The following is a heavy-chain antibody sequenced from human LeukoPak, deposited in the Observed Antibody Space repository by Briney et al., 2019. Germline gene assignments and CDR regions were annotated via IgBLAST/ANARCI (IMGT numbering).Heavy chain of an antibody. CDR3: ARGGSRSGGSLRTDS. CDR2: MRPDTGFT. J-gene: IGHJ4*02. D-gene: IGHD2-15*01. V-gene: IGHV1-8*01. Sequence: ASVKVSCKASGYTFSSHNINWVRQVSGHGLEWMGWMRPDTGFTGYAQKFRGRVTMTRDTSTNTSYMELSSLRSDDTAVYYCARGGSRSGGSLRTDSWGQGTLVTVSS. CDR1: GYTFSSHN.